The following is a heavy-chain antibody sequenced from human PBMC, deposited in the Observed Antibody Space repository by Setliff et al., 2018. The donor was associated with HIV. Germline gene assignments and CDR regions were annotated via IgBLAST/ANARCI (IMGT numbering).Heavy chain of an antibody. CDR1: GFTLSSFW. D-gene: IGHD2-2*01. CDR2: IKQDGSEK. CDR3: VRDGGSTSWNFLYYYGMDV. Sequence: GGSLRLSCAASGFTLSSFWMSWVRQAPGKGLEWVANIKQDGSEKYYVDSVKGRFTISRDNAKNSLYLQMNSLRAEDTAVYYCVRDGGSTSWNFLYYYGMDVWGQGTTVTV. J-gene: IGHJ6*02. V-gene: IGHV3-7*01.